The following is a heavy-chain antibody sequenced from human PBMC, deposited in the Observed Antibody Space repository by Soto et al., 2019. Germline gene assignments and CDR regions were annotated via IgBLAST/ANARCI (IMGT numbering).Heavy chain of an antibody. V-gene: IGHV4-4*02. CDR2: IYHSGST. J-gene: IGHJ5*02. D-gene: IGHD3-10*01. Sequence: XETLSLPFAVSGGSISSRSWWSWVRQPPGNGLEWIGEIYHSGSTNYNPSLKSRVTISVDKSKNQFSLKLSSVTAADTAVYYCARGDYGSGMGWFDTWGQGTLVTVSS. CDR1: GGSISSRSW. CDR3: ARGDYGSGMGWFDT.